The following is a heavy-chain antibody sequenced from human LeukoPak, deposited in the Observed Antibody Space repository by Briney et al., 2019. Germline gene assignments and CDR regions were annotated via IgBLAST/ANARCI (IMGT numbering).Heavy chain of an antibody. V-gene: IGHV1-18*01. CDR3: ARVPSYYYDSSGYSDY. CDR2: ISAYNSNT. CDR1: VYTFTSYG. Sequence: ASVKVSCKASVYTFTSYGLSWVRQAPGQGLEWMGWISAYNSNTNYTQKLQGRVTMTTDTSTSTAYMELRSLRSDDTAMYYCARVPSYYYDSSGYSDYWGQGTLVTVSS. D-gene: IGHD3-22*01. J-gene: IGHJ4*02.